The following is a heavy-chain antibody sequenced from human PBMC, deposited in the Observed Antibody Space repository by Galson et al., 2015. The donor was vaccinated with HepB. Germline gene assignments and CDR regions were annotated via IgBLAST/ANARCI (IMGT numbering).Heavy chain of an antibody. CDR3: QIGHSFDS. CDR1: GFDFNDRY. V-gene: IGHV3-11*01. Sequence: SLRLSCAAAGFDFNDRYMSWIRQAPGKGLEWISYISSNGKGIYYADSVKGRFTISRDNAKNLLYLQMNSVRAEDTAVYYCQIGHSFDSWGQGTLVIVSS. CDR2: ISSNGKGI. D-gene: IGHD2-21*01. J-gene: IGHJ4*02.